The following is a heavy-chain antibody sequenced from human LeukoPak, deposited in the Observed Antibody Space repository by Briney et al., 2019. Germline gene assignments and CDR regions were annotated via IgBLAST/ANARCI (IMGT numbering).Heavy chain of an antibody. D-gene: IGHD6-6*01. Sequence: PGGSLRLSCAASGFNFKPAYMNWVRQAPGEGLEWLGRITPSTDQYAAPVKGRFTISRDDSKNMVYLQMSSLVTDDTAVYYCVWSSTWNKRFYLDYWGQGTPVTVSS. CDR1: GFNFKPAY. J-gene: IGHJ4*02. CDR2: ITPSTD. CDR3: VWSSTWNKRFYLDY. V-gene: IGHV3-15*01.